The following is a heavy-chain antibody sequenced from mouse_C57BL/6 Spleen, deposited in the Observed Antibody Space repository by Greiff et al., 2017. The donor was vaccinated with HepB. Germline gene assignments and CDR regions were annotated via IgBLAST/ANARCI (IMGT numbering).Heavy chain of an antibody. CDR3: ARKGLLLNATEY. Sequence: VQLQQSGAELVRPGTSVKVSCKASGYAFTNYLIEWVKQRPGQGLEWIGVINPGSGGTNYNEKFKGKATLTADKSSSTAYMQLSSLTSEDSAVSSSARKGLLLNATEYWGQGTSVTVSS. CDR2: INPGSGGT. V-gene: IGHV1-54*01. D-gene: IGHD1-1*01. J-gene: IGHJ4*01. CDR1: GYAFTNYL.